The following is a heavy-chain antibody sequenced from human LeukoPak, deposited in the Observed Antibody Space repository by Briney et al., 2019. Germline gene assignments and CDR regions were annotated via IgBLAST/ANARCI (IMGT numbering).Heavy chain of an antibody. Sequence: GASVKVSCKASGYTFSDYYMHWVRQAPGQGLEWMGWISAYNGNTNYAQKLQGRVTMTTDTSTSTAYMELRSLRSDDTAVYYCAGPSPYYGGNFDYWGQGTLVTVSS. CDR3: AGPSPYYGGNFDY. J-gene: IGHJ4*02. CDR2: ISAYNGNT. CDR1: GYTFSDYY. V-gene: IGHV1-18*04. D-gene: IGHD4-23*01.